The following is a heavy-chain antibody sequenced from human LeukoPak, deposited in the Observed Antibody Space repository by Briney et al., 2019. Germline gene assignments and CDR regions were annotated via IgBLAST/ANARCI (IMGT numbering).Heavy chain of an antibody. CDR1: GGTFSSYA. D-gene: IGHD5-18*01. CDR3: AGGERGYAGY. CDR2: IIPIFGTA. J-gene: IGHJ4*02. V-gene: IGHV1-69*05. Sequence: SVKVSCKASGGTFSSYAISWVRQAPGQGLEWMGGIIPIFGTANYAQKFQGRVTITTDESTSTAYMELSSMRSEETAVYYCAGGERGYAGYWGQGTLVTVSS.